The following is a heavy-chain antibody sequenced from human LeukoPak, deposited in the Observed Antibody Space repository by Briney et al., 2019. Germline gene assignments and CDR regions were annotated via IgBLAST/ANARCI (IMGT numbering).Heavy chain of an antibody. CDR1: GFTFSSYS. CDR2: ISSSSSYI. J-gene: IGHJ6*02. V-gene: IGHV3-21*01. CDR3: ARDQSALYCSSTSCYLANYYYYGMDV. Sequence: TGGSLRLSCAASGFTFSSYSMNWVRQAPGKGLEWVSSISSSSSYIYYADSVKGRFTISRDNAKNSLYLQMNSLRAEDTAVYYCARDQSALYCSSTSCYLANYYYYGMDVWGQGTTVTVSS. D-gene: IGHD2-2*01.